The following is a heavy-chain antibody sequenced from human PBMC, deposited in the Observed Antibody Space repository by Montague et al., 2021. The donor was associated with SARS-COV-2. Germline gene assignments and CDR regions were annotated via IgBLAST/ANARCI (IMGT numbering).Heavy chain of an antibody. CDR2: IYYSVTT. CDR1: GGSISSSNYY. CDR3: ARETYTSGWFRKFDY. J-gene: IGHJ4*02. Sequence: SETLSLTCTVSGGSISSSNYYWGWIRQPPGQGLVWIGSIYYSVTTYYNPSLQSRVTISVDTSKKQFSLKLISVTAADTAVYYCARETYTSGWFRKFDYWGQGTLVTVSS. V-gene: IGHV4-39*01. D-gene: IGHD6-19*01.